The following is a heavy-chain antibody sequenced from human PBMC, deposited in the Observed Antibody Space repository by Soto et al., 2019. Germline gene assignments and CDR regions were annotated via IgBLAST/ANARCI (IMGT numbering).Heavy chain of an antibody. CDR2: IWYDGSNK. V-gene: IGHV3-33*01. CDR1: GFTFSSYG. J-gene: IGHJ6*02. D-gene: IGHD6-6*01. Sequence: VGSLRLSCAASGFTFSSYGMHWVRQAPGKGLEWVAVIWYDGSNKYYADSVKGRFTISRDNSKNTLYLQMNSLRAEDTAVYYCARDLVSGSGSIAARLDYYYYGMDVWGQGTTVTVSS. CDR3: ARDLVSGSGSIAARLDYYYYGMDV.